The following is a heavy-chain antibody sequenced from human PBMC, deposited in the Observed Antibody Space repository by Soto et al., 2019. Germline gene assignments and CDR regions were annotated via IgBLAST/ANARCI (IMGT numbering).Heavy chain of an antibody. J-gene: IGHJ4*02. Sequence: GGSLRLSCGASGFIFSSYDMSWVRQAPGKGLEWVSVISGSGGSTYYADSVKGRFTISRDYSKNTLYLQMNSLRAEDTAVYYCAKNRGGYYDSSGSIDYWGQGTLVTVSS. CDR2: ISGSGGST. CDR1: GFIFSSYD. CDR3: AKNRGGYYDSSGSIDY. D-gene: IGHD3-22*01. V-gene: IGHV3-23*01.